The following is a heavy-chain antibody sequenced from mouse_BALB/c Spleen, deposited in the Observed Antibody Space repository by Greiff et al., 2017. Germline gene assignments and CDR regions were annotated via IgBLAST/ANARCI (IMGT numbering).Heavy chain of an antibody. Sequence: EVQVVESGGGLVQPGGSRKLSCAASGFTFSSFGMHWVRQAPEKGLEWVAYISSGSSTIYYADTVKGRFTISRDNPKNTLFLQMTSLRSEDTAMYYCASGGYGYYYAMDYWGQGTSVTVSS. V-gene: IGHV5-17*02. CDR2: ISSGSSTI. CDR3: ASGGYGYYYAMDY. D-gene: IGHD2-10*02. CDR1: GFTFSSFG. J-gene: IGHJ4*01.